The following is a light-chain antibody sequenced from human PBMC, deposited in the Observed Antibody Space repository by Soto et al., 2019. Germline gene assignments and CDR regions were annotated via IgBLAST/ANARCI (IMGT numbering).Light chain of an antibody. Sequence: QSALTQPPSASGSPGQSVTISCTGTSSDVGGYNYVSWYQQHPGKAPKLLIYEVTKRPSGVPDRFSGSKSGNTASLTVSGLRADDEAEYYCCSNAGSHYYVFGTGTKLTVL. J-gene: IGLJ1*01. CDR1: SSDVGGYNY. V-gene: IGLV2-8*01. CDR3: CSNAGSHYYV. CDR2: EVT.